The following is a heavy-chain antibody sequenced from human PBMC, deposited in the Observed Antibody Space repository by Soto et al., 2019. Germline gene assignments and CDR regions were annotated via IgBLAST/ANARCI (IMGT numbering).Heavy chain of an antibody. CDR3: ARDPRGVGSGELPPSHFDY. CDR1: GFTFSSYA. Sequence: GGSLRLSCAASGFTFSSYAMTWVRQAPGKGLEWVSVISAFDHTTYYADSVKGRFTISRDNSKNTLYLQMNSLRVEDTAVYYCARDPRGVGSGELPPSHFDYWGQGTLVTVSS. D-gene: IGHD3-10*01. CDR2: ISAFDHTT. J-gene: IGHJ4*02. V-gene: IGHV3-23*01.